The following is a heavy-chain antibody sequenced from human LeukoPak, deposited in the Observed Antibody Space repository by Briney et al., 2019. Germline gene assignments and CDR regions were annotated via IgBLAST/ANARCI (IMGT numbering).Heavy chain of an antibody. J-gene: IGHJ4*02. CDR2: IYTSGST. D-gene: IGHD2-2*01. Sequence: PSETLSLTCTVSGGSISSYYWSWIRQPAGKGLEWIGRIYTSGSTNYNPSLKSRVTMSVDTSKNQFSLKLSSVTAADKAVYYCARGGVVPAASGSFDYWGQGTLVTVSS. V-gene: IGHV4-4*07. CDR3: ARGGVVPAASGSFDY. CDR1: GGSISSYY.